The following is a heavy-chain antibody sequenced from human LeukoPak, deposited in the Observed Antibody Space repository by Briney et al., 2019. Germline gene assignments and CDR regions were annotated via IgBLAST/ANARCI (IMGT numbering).Heavy chain of an antibody. CDR1: GYSISSGYY. J-gene: IGHJ3*02. D-gene: IGHD1-26*01. CDR3: ARDSVGGTGHDAFDI. CDR2: IYYSGST. V-gene: IGHV4-38-2*02. Sequence: SETLSLTCTVFGYSISSGYYWGWIRQPPGKGHEWIGSIYYSGSTYYNPSLKSRVTISVDTSKHQFCLKLSSVTAADAAVYYCARDSVGGTGHDAFDIWGQGTMPTVSS.